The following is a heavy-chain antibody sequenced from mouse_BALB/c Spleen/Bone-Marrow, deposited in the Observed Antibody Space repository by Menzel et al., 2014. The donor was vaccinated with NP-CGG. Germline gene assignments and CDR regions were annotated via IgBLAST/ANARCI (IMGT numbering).Heavy chain of an antibody. CDR3: ARRRGAYGNIRRGYAMDY. D-gene: IGHD2-1*01. Sequence: EVNLVESGGGLVQPGGSRKLSCAASGFTFSSFGMHWVRQAPEKGLEWVAYISSGSSTIYYADTVKGRFTISRDNPKNTLFLQMTSLRSEDTAMYYCARRRGAYGNIRRGYAMDYWGQGTSVTVSS. CDR1: GFTFSSFG. V-gene: IGHV5-17*02. CDR2: ISSGSSTI. J-gene: IGHJ4*01.